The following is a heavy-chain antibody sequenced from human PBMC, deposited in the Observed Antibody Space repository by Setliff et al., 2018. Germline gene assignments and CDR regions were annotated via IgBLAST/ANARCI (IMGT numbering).Heavy chain of an antibody. CDR3: ARDYDSSGYYVGY. V-gene: IGHV4-30-4*08. Sequence: KASETLSLTCTVSGGSISSGDYYWSWIRQPPGKGLEWIGYIYYSGSTYYNPSLKSRVTISVDTSKNQFSLKLSSVTAADTAVYYCARDYDSSGYYVGYWGQGTLVTVSS. J-gene: IGHJ4*02. CDR2: IYYSGST. CDR1: GGSISSGDYY. D-gene: IGHD3-22*01.